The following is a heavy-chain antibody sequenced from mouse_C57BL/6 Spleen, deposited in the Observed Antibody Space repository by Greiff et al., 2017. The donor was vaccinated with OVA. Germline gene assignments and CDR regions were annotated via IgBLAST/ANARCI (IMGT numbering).Heavy chain of an antibody. CDR1: GYTFTSYW. CDR3: ARGLYDYGHYYAMDY. Sequence: QVQLQQPGAELVKPGASVKLSCKASGYTFTSYWMQWVKQRPGQGLEWIGEIDPSDSYTNYNQKFKGKATLTVDTSSSTAYMQLSSLTSEDSAVYYCARGLYDYGHYYAMDYWGQGTSVTVSS. J-gene: IGHJ4*01. CDR2: IDPSDSYT. D-gene: IGHD2-4*01. V-gene: IGHV1-50*01.